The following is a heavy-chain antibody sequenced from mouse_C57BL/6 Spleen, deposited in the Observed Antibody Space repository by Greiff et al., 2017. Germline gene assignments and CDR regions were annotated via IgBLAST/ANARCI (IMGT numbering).Heavy chain of an antibody. CDR1: GFTFSSYA. Sequence: DVKLVESGGGLVKPGGSLKLSCAASGFTFSSYAMSWVRQTPEKRLEWVATISDGGSYTYYPDNVKGRFTISRDNAKNNLYLQMSHLKSEDTAMYYCARDQGKDYAMDYWGQGTSVTVSS. CDR2: ISDGGSYT. CDR3: ARDQGKDYAMDY. D-gene: IGHD2-1*01. V-gene: IGHV5-4*01. J-gene: IGHJ4*01.